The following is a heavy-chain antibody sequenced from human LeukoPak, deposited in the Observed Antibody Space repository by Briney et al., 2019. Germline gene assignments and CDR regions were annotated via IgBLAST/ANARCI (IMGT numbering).Heavy chain of an antibody. Sequence: GGSLRLSCAASGFTFSSYGMHWVRQAPGKGLEWVAVIWYDGSNKYYADSVKGRFTISRDNSKNTLYLQMNSLRAEDTAVYYCARGYNWNGVNYYGMDVWGQGTTVTVSS. CDR2: IWYDGSNK. CDR3: ARGYNWNGVNYYGMDV. J-gene: IGHJ6*02. V-gene: IGHV3-33*01. CDR1: GFTFSSYG. D-gene: IGHD1-1*01.